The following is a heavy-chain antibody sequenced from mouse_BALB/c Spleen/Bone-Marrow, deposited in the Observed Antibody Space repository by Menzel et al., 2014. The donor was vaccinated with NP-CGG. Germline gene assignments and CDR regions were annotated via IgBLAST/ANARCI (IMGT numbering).Heavy chain of an antibody. V-gene: IGHV5-6-3*01. CDR3: ARIWAYYAMDY. CDR1: GFTFXSYG. J-gene: IGHJ4*01. D-gene: IGHD4-1*01. Sequence: VQLKQSGGGLVQPGGSLKLSCAASGFTFXSYGMSWVRQTPDKRLELVATINSNGGSTYYPDSVKGRFTISRDNAKNTLYLQMRSRKSEDTARYYCARIWAYYAMDYWGQGTSVTVSS. CDR2: INSNGGST.